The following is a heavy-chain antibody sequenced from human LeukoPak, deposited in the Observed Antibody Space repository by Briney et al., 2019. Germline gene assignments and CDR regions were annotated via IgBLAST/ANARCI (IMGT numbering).Heavy chain of an antibody. D-gene: IGHD1-14*01. Sequence: SETLSLTCTVSGASISGHYLTWLRQPPGKGLEWTGYISHIGSTNYNPSLKSRLTISVDTSKNQFSLKLTSVTAADTAVYYCARDRISINALDMWGQGTMVTVSS. CDR1: GASISGHY. CDR2: ISHIGST. J-gene: IGHJ3*02. V-gene: IGHV4-59*11. CDR3: ARDRISINALDM.